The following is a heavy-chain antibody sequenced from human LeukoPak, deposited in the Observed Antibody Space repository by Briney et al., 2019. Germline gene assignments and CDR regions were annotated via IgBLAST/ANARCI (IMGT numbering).Heavy chain of an antibody. J-gene: IGHJ4*02. CDR1: GFTFSRYW. CDR3: AQRGVPAAMYYFDY. Sequence: GESLGLSCAASGFTFSRYWIHWVRQAPGKGLEWVSRINPDGSTTTYADSVKGRFTISRDNAKNTVYLQMNSLRAEDTAVYYCAQRGVPAAMYYFDYWGQGTLVTVSS. V-gene: IGHV3-74*01. D-gene: IGHD2-2*01. CDR2: INPDGSTT.